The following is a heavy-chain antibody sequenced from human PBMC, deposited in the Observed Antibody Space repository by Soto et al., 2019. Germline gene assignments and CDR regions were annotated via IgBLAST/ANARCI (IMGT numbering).Heavy chain of an antibody. Sequence: GCLRLSCAASGFTFSSYEMNWVGQAAGKGLEGVSYISSSGRTIDYADGVKGRVTISRDNAKNSLYLQMNSLRDEDTAVYYCARVGYYYDSSGYFPGMDVWGQGT. D-gene: IGHD3-22*01. CDR2: ISSSGRTI. V-gene: IGHV3-48*03. CDR3: ARVGYYYDSSGYFPGMDV. CDR1: GFTFSSYE. J-gene: IGHJ6*02.